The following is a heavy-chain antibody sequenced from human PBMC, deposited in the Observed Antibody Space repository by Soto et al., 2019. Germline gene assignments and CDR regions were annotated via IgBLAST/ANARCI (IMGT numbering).Heavy chain of an antibody. J-gene: IGHJ4*02. CDR3: ARDHEYSSSSSFDY. CDR1: GFTFSSYA. CDR2: ISYDGSNK. D-gene: IGHD6-6*01. V-gene: IGHV3-30-3*01. Sequence: PGGSLRLSCAAPGFTFSSYAMHWVRQAPGKGLEWVAVISYDGSNKYYADSAKGRFTISRDNSKNTLYLQMNSLRAEDTAVYYCARDHEYSSSSSFDYWGQGTLVTVSS.